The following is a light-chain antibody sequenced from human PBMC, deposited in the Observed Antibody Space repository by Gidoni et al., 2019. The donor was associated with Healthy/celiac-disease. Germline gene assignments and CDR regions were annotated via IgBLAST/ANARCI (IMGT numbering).Light chain of an antibody. V-gene: IGLV1-40*01. CDR3: QSYDSSLSGRV. CDR2: GNS. CDR1: SSNIGAGSD. Sequence: QSVLTKPPSAAGASGQGVTISCTGSSSNIGAGSDVHGYQHLPGTAPKLLIYGNSNRPSGVPDRFSGSKSGTSASLAITGLQAEDEPDYYCQSYDSSLSGRVFGTGTKVTVL. J-gene: IGLJ1*01.